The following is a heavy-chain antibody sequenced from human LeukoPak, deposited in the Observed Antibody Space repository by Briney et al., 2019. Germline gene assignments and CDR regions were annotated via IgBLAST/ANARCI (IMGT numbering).Heavy chain of an antibody. CDR2: IYSGGST. Sequence: GGSLRLSCAASGFTVSSNYMSWVRQAPGKGLEWVSVIYSGGSTYYADSVKGRFTISRDNSKNTLYLQMNSLRAEDTAVYYCARVGIAAARVYYYYGMDVWGQGTTVTVSS. D-gene: IGHD6-13*01. J-gene: IGHJ6*02. V-gene: IGHV3-66*01. CDR1: GFTVSSNY. CDR3: ARVGIAAARVYYYYGMDV.